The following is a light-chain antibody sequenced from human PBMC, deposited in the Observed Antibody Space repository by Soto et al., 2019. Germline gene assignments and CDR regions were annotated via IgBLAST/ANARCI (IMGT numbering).Light chain of an antibody. V-gene: IGKV3-11*01. Sequence: EIVLTQSPASLSLSPGERATLSCRASQSVSNFLVWYQQKPGQAPRLLIYDASNRATGIPARFSGSGSGTVFTLTISRLEPEDFAVYYCQQRSNWLTFGQGTRLE. CDR3: QQRSNWLT. CDR1: QSVSNF. J-gene: IGKJ5*01. CDR2: DAS.